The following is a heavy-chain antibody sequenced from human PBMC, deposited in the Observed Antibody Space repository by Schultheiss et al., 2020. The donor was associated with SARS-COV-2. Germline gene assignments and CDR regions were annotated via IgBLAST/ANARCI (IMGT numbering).Heavy chain of an antibody. CDR2: ITSNGGST. CDR3: AKVMVYVIYYHYGMDV. D-gene: IGHD2-8*01. V-gene: IGHV3-64*01. CDR1: GFTFSSYA. Sequence: GESLKISCAASGFTFSSYAMSWVRQAPGKGLEYVSAITSNGGSTYYANSVKGRFTISRDNSKNTLYLQMNSLRAEDTAVYYCAKVMVYVIYYHYGMDVWGQGTTVTVSS. J-gene: IGHJ6*02.